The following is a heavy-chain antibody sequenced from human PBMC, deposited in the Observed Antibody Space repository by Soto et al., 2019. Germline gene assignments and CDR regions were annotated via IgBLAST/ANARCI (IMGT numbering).Heavy chain of an antibody. CDR3: ASNWNQQYNWFDP. Sequence: ASVKVSCKASGYTFTSYGISWVRQAPGQGLEWMGWISAYNGNTNYAQKLQGRVTMTTDTSTSTAYMELRSLRSDDTAMYYCASNWNQQYNWFDPWGQGTLVTVSS. CDR1: GYTFTSYG. CDR2: ISAYNGNT. J-gene: IGHJ5*02. V-gene: IGHV1-18*01. D-gene: IGHD1-20*01.